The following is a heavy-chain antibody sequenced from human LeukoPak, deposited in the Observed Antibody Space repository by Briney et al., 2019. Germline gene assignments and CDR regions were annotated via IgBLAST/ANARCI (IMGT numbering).Heavy chain of an antibody. CDR2: ISAYNGNT. D-gene: IGHD6-13*01. CDR3: ARASTLRQQLVPYGY. Sequence: GASVKVSCKASGYTFTSYGISWVRQAPGLGLEWMGWISAYNGNTNYAQKLQGRVTMTTDTPTSTAYMELRSLRSDDTAVYYCARASTLRQQLVPYGYWGQGTLVTVSS. J-gene: IGHJ4*02. CDR1: GYTFTSYG. V-gene: IGHV1-18*01.